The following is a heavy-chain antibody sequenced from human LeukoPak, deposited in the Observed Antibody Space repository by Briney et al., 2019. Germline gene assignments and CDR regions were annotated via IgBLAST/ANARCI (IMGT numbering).Heavy chain of an antibody. CDR1: GFNFMNFG. CDR2: IWYDGSFI. D-gene: IGHD6-13*01. Sequence: PGGSLRLSCAASGFNFMNFGMHWVRQAPGKGLDRVAVIWYDGSFIYYADSVRGRFIISRDNAKNTLYLQMNSVRAEDTAIYYCAKVVQYTASTGTGLASWGQGTLVTVSS. J-gene: IGHJ4*02. CDR3: AKVVQYTASTGTGLAS. V-gene: IGHV3-33*06.